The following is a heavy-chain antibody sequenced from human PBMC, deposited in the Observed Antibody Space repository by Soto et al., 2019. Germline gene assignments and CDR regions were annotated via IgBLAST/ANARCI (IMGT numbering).Heavy chain of an antibody. J-gene: IGHJ4*02. D-gene: IGHD3-10*01. Sequence: EVQLLESGGGLVQPGGSLRISCAASGFTFNNYAMTWVRQAPGKGLEWVSASRGGGDTTSYADSVKGRFTVSRDGSKNTLYLQMSSLGAEATALDYCAKDRCGSGLLPPRVDFCGQGTLVTVSS. CDR3: AKDRCGSGLLPPRVDF. V-gene: IGHV3-23*01. CDR1: GFTFNNYA. CDR2: SRGGGDTT.